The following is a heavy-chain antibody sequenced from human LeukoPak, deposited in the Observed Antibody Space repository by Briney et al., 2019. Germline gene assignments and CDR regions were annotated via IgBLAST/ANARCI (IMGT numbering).Heavy chain of an antibody. Sequence: ASVRVSCKASGYTFTSYDINWVRQATGQGLEWMGWMNPNSGNTGYAQKFQGRVTMTRNTSISTAYMELSSLRSEDTAVYYCARGYNWNYWKRYYYYGMDVWGQGTMVTVSS. CDR2: MNPNSGNT. V-gene: IGHV1-8*01. J-gene: IGHJ6*02. D-gene: IGHD1-1*01. CDR3: ARGYNWNYWKRYYYYGMDV. CDR1: GYTFTSYD.